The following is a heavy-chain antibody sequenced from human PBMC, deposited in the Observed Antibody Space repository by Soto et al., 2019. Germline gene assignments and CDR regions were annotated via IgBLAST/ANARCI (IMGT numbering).Heavy chain of an antibody. J-gene: IGHJ4*02. CDR3: ARGHGNLDY. CDR2: IYYSAYSGTT. CDR1: GGSINSGGFY. V-gene: IGHV4-31*03. Sequence: QVQLQESGPGLVKPSQTLSLTCTVSGGSINSGGFYWTWIRQHPGKGLEWIGNIYYSAYSGTTYYNPSLKSRITISADTSKNQFSLRLSSVTAADTAVYHCARGHGNLDYWGQGTLVTVSS.